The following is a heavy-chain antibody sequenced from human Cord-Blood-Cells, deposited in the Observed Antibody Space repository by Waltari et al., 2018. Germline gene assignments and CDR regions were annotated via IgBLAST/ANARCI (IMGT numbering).Heavy chain of an antibody. CDR3: ARDWVVGATAFDI. CDR2: IYHSGST. V-gene: IGHV4-38-2*02. D-gene: IGHD1-26*01. CDR1: GYSISSGYY. J-gene: IGHJ3*02. Sequence: QVQLQESGPGLVKPSETLSLTCAVSGYSISSGYYWGWIRQPPGKGLEWIGSIYHSGSTYDTPSLKSRVTISVDTSKSQFSLTLSSVTAADTAVYYCARDWVVGATAFDIWGQGTMVTVSS.